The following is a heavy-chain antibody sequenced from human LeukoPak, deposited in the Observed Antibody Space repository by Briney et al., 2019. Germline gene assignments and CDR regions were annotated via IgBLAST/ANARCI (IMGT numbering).Heavy chain of an antibody. J-gene: IGHJ6*02. D-gene: IGHD6-13*01. Sequence: PSETLSLTCTVSGGSISSYYWSWIRQPPGKGLEWIGYIYYSGSTNYNPSLKSRVTISVDTSKNQFSLKLSSVTAADTAVYYCARFIAAAGDRGYYYGMDVWGQGTTVTVSS. CDR2: IYYSGST. CDR1: GGSISSYY. CDR3: ARFIAAAGDRGYYYGMDV. V-gene: IGHV4-59*01.